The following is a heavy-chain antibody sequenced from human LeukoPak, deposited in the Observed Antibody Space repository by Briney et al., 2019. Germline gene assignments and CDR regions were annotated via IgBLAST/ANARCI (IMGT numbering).Heavy chain of an antibody. J-gene: IGHJ4*02. CDR2: IYSGGST. Sequence: GGSLRLSCAASGFTVSSNYMNWVRQAPGKGLEWVSVIYSGGSTDYADSVKGRFTISRHNSENTLYLQMTSLRAEDTAVYYCARGSNLAVAGPLGYWGQGTLVTVSS. CDR3: ARGSNLAVAGPLGY. CDR1: GFTVSSNY. V-gene: IGHV3-53*04. D-gene: IGHD6-19*01.